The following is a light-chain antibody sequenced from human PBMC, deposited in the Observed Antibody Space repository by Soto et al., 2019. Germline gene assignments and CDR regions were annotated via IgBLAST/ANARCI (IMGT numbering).Light chain of an antibody. CDR2: HAS. Sequence: EVVMTQSPATLSVSPGERATLSCRASQSVSSDLVWYQQKPGQAPRLLIFHASTRATGIPGRFSGSGSGTEFTLTISSLQSEDSAVYYCQQYSDWPRTFGQGTKVDI. J-gene: IGKJ1*01. CDR1: QSVSSD. V-gene: IGKV3-15*01. CDR3: QQYSDWPRT.